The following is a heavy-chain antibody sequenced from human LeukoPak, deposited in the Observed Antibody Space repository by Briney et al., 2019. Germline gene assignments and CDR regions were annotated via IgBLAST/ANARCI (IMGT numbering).Heavy chain of an antibody. CDR3: ARGRGTIFGVAPTPRQHSYYYYYMDV. Sequence: PSETLSLTCAVYGGSFSGYYWSWIRQPPGKGLEWIGEINHSGSTNYNPSLKSRVTISVDTSKNQFSLKLSSVTAADTAVYYCARGRGTIFGVAPTPRQHSYYYYYMDVWGKGTTVTVSS. CDR1: GGSFSGYY. CDR2: INHSGST. J-gene: IGHJ6*03. V-gene: IGHV4-34*01. D-gene: IGHD3-3*01.